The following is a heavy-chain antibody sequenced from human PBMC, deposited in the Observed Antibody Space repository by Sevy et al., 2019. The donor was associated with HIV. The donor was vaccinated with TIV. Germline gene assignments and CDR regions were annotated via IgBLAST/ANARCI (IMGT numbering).Heavy chain of an antibody. V-gene: IGHV4-30-2*01. CDR1: GGSISTDLSS. CDR2: IFHSGNT. Sequence: SETLSLTCAVSGGSISTDLSSWNWIRQPPGKGLEWIGYIFHSGNTYYNPSLKSRVTISIDRSKNQFSLNLSSVTAADTAVYYCARSSSAYPYHFDYWGQGTLVTVSS. CDR3: ARSSSAYPYHFDY. J-gene: IGHJ4*02.